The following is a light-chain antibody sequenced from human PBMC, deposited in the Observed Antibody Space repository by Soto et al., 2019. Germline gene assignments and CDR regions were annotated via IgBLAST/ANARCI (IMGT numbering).Light chain of an antibody. V-gene: IGKV3-15*01. J-gene: IGKJ1*01. Sequence: EIVMTQSPATLSVSPGERATLSCRASQSVSSNLAWYQQKPGQAPRLLIYGASTRATGIPARFSGSGSRTEFTLTICSLQSEDFAVYFCQHYNNWPRTFGQGTKVEIK. CDR1: QSVSSN. CDR3: QHYNNWPRT. CDR2: GAS.